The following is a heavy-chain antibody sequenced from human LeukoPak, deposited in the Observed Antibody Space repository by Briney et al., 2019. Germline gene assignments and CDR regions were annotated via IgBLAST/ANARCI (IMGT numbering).Heavy chain of an antibody. CDR3: ARDQAGITVSYDY. V-gene: IGHV1-18*01. J-gene: IGHJ4*02. Sequence: ASVKVSCKASGYSFTNYGISWVRQAPGRGLEWMGWISAYNGNTNYAQKLQGRVTMTTDTSTSTAYMELRSLRPDDTAVYYCARDQAGITVSYDYWGQGTLVTVSS. CDR1: GYSFTNYG. CDR2: ISAYNGNT. D-gene: IGHD3-10*01.